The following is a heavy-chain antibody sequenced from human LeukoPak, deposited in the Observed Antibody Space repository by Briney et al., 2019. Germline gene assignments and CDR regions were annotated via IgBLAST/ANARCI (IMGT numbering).Heavy chain of an antibody. V-gene: IGHV3-48*03. Sequence: GGSLRLSCAVSGFTFSSYEMNWVRQAPGKGLEWVSYISSGGNTIFYADSVKGRFTISRDNAKNSLYLQMNSLRAEDTALYYCARGCGTASCYYWYFDLWGRGTLVTVSS. D-gene: IGHD2-2*01. J-gene: IGHJ2*01. CDR2: ISSGGNTI. CDR1: GFTFSSYE. CDR3: ARGCGTASCYYWYFDL.